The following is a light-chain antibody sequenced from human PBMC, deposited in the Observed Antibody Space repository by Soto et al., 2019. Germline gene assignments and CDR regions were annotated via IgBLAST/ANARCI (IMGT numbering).Light chain of an antibody. V-gene: IGKV3-11*01. J-gene: IGKJ2*01. CDR2: DAS. Sequence: EIVLTQSPATLSSSPGERATLSCRASQSVSSYLAWYQQKPGQAPRLLIYDASNMSTGIPARFSGSGSGTDFTLTISSLEPEDFAVYYCQQRSNWLMYTFGQGTKLEIK. CDR1: QSVSSY. CDR3: QQRSNWLMYT.